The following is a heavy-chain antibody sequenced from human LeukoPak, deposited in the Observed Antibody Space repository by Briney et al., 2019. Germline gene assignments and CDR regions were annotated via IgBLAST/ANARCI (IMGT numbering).Heavy chain of an antibody. Sequence: GGSLRLSCAASGFTFSSYGMHWVRQAPGKGLEWVAFIPYEGINKYYTDSVKGRFTISRDNSKSTLYLQMNSLRAEDTAVYYCATDRIGYQLSDYWGQGTLVTVSS. D-gene: IGHD2-2*01. CDR1: GFTFSSYG. V-gene: IGHV3-30*02. CDR3: ATDRIGYQLSDY. CDR2: IPYEGINK. J-gene: IGHJ4*02.